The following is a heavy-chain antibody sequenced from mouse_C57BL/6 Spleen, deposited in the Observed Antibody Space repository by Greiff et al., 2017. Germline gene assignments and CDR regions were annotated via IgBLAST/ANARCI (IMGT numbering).Heavy chain of an antibody. D-gene: IGHD2-1*01. V-gene: IGHV1-55*01. CDR2: IYPGSGST. J-gene: IGHJ2*01. Sequence: QVQLQQPGAELVKPGASVKMSCKASGYTFTSYWITWVKQRPGQGLEWIGDIYPGSGSTNYNEKFKSKDTLTVDTSSSTAYMQLSSLTSEDSAVYYCARFRGGKLYFDYWGQGTTLTVSA. CDR3: ARFRGGKLYFDY. CDR1: GYTFTSYW.